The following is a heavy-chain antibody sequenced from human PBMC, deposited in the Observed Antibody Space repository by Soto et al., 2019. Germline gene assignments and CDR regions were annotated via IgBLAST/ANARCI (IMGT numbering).Heavy chain of an antibody. CDR2: ISWDGGST. J-gene: IGHJ4*02. CDR1: GFTFDDYT. V-gene: IGHV3-43*01. D-gene: IGHD6-13*01. CDR3: AKATTPGYSSSWPLSY. Sequence: GGSLRLSCAASGFTFDDYTMHWVRQAPGKGLEWVSLISWDGGSTYYADSVKGRFTISRDNSKNSLYLQMNSLRTEDTALYYCAKATTPGYSSSWPLSYWAQRTLVTVSS.